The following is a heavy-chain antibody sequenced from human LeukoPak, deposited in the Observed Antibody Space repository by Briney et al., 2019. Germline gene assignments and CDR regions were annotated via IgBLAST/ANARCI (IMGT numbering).Heavy chain of an antibody. CDR3: AKSRYYYGSGSYLDY. CDR2: ISWNSDDI. D-gene: IGHD3-10*01. CDR1: GFTFDDYA. J-gene: IGHJ4*02. Sequence: GGSLRLSCAASGFTFDDYAMHWVRQARGKGLEWVSGISWNSDDIVYAESVKGGFTISRDNAKNSLYLQMDSLRAEDMALYYCAKSRYYYGSGSYLDYWGQGTLVTVSS. V-gene: IGHV3-9*03.